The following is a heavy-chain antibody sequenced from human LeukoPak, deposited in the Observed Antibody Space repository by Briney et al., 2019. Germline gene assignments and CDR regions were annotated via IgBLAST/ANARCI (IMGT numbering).Heavy chain of an antibody. CDR1: GFTFSTYR. J-gene: IGHJ4*02. CDR3: ARDKDVYFDY. V-gene: IGHV3-21*01. CDR2: ISSSSSYI. Sequence: GGSLRLSCVGTGFTFSTYRMNWVRQAPGKGLEWVSSISSSSSYIYYADSVKGRITISRDNAKNSLYLQMNSMRVEDTAVYYWARDKDVYFDYWGQGTLVTVSS.